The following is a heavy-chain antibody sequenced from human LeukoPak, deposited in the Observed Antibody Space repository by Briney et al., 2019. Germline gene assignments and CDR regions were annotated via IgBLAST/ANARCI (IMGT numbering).Heavy chain of an antibody. V-gene: IGHV4-38-2*02. CDR1: GYSISSGYY. Sequence: PSETLSLTCTVSGYSISSGYYWGWIRQPPGKGLEWIGSIYHSGSTYYNPSLKSRVTISVDTSKNQFSLKLSSVTAADTAVYYCARVWATMGFDYWGQGTLVTVSS. CDR2: IYHSGST. D-gene: IGHD5-12*01. CDR3: ARVWATMGFDY. J-gene: IGHJ4*02.